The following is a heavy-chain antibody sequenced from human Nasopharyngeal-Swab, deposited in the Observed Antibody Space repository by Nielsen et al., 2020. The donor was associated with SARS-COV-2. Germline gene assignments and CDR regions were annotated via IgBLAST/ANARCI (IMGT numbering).Heavy chain of an antibody. CDR3: ARGPYDFWSDLTGPDY. CDR1: GYTFTGYY. V-gene: IGHV1-2*06. CDR2: INPNSGGT. J-gene: IGHJ4*02. D-gene: IGHD3-3*01. Sequence: ASVKVSCKASGYTFTGYYMHWVRQAPGQGLEWMGRINPNSGGTNYAQKFQGRVTMTRDMSISTAYMELSRLRSDDTAVYYCARGPYDFWSDLTGPDYWGQGTLVTVSS.